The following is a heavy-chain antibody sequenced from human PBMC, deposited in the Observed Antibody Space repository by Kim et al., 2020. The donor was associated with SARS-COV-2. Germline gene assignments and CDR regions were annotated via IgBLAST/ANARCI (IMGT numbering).Heavy chain of an antibody. V-gene: IGHV1-24*01. CDR3: ATDRLWVDYGGNGNFDY. Sequence: FQGRVTMTEDTSTDTAYMELSSLRSEDTAVYYCATDRLWVDYGGNGNFDYWGQGTLVTVSS. J-gene: IGHJ4*02. D-gene: IGHD4-17*01.